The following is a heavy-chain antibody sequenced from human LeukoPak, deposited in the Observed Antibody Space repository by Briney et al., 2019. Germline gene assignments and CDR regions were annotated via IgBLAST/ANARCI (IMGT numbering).Heavy chain of an antibody. CDR2: ISYDGSNK. D-gene: IGHD6-19*01. CDR3: ARAAGYSSLPADY. CDR1: GFTFSSYA. J-gene: IGHJ4*02. Sequence: PGGSLRLSCAASGFTFSSYAMHWVRQAPGKGLEWVAVISYDGSNKYYADSVKGRFTISRDNSKNTLYLQMNSLRAEDTAVYYCARAAGYSSLPADYWGQGTLVTVSS. V-gene: IGHV3-30*04.